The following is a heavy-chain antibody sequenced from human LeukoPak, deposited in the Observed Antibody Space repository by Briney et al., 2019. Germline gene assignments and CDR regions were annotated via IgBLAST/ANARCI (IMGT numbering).Heavy chain of an antibody. CDR3: AVYSSSWYADWFDP. CDR2: IIPIFGTA. D-gene: IGHD6-13*01. Sequence: SVKVSCKASGYTFTSYDINWVRQATGQGLEWMGGIIPIFGTANYAQKFQGRVTITADKSTSTAYMELSSLRSEDTAVYYCAVYSSSWYADWFDPWGQGTLVTVSS. CDR1: GYTFTSYD. J-gene: IGHJ5*02. V-gene: IGHV1-69*06.